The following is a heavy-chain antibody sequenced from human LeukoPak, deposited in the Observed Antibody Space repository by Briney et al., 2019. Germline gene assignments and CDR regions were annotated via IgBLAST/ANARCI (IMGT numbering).Heavy chain of an antibody. Sequence: SETLSLTCTVSGDSISSYYWSWLRQPPGKGLEWIGYIYYSGSTSYNPSLKSRVTISVDTSKKQFSLKLSSVTAAVTAFYYCARYIVSYPHDAFDIWGQGTMVTVSS. CDR3: ARYIVSYPHDAFDI. D-gene: IGHD1-26*01. CDR2: IYYSGST. V-gene: IGHV4-59*01. J-gene: IGHJ3*02. CDR1: GDSISSYY.